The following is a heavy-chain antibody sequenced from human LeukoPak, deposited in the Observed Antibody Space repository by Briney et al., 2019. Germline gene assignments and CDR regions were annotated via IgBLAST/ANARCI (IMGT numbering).Heavy chain of an antibody. J-gene: IGHJ4*02. CDR3: ARDPYSSGPFDY. CDR1: GGTFISYA. D-gene: IGHD6-19*01. CDR2: IIPIFGTA. Sequence: SVKVSCKASGGTFISYAISWVRQAPGQGLEWMGGIIPIFGTANYAQKFQGRVTITADESTSTAYMELSSLRSEDTAVYYCARDPYSSGPFDYWGQGTLVTVSS. V-gene: IGHV1-69*13.